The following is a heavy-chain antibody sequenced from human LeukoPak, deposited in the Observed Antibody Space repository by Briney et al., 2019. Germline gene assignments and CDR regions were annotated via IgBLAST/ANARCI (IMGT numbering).Heavy chain of an antibody. Sequence: SETLSLTCTVSGGSISSYYWSWIRQPPGKGLEWIGYIYYSGSTNYNPSLKSRVTISVDTSKNQFSLKLSSVTAADTAVYYCARAHYYGSGSYYFFDYWGQGTLVTVSS. CDR3: ARAHYYGSGSYYFFDY. CDR2: IYYSGST. D-gene: IGHD3-10*01. V-gene: IGHV4-59*08. J-gene: IGHJ4*02. CDR1: GGSISSYY.